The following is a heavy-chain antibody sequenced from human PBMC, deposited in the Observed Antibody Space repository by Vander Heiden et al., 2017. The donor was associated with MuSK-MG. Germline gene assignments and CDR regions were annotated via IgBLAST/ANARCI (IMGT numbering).Heavy chain of an antibody. CDR3: AKKSQGGDYSVWFDP. D-gene: IGHD4-17*01. Sequence: EVQLLESGGGLVQPGGSLRLSCAASGFTFSSYVMSWVRQAPGKGLEWVSTIRGDGNTYYADSVKGRFTISRDTFKNTLYLQMSSLRAEDTAVYYCAKKSQGGDYSVWFDPWGQGTLVTVSS. CDR1: GFTFSSYV. J-gene: IGHJ5*02. CDR2: IRGDGNT. V-gene: IGHV3-23*01.